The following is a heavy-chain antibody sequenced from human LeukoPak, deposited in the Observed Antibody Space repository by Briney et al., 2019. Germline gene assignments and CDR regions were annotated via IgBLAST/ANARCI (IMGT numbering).Heavy chain of an antibody. CDR1: GYIFSNYW. CDR3: VRRRGYSGYDFWFDP. Sequence: GESLKISCKGSGYIFSNYWIGWVRQMPGKGLEWMGIIYPGDSGTKYSPSFQGQVTISADKSINTAYLQWSSLQASDTAMYYRVRRRGYSGYDFWFDPWGQGTLVTVSS. CDR2: IYPGDSGT. D-gene: IGHD5-12*01. V-gene: IGHV5-51*01. J-gene: IGHJ5*02.